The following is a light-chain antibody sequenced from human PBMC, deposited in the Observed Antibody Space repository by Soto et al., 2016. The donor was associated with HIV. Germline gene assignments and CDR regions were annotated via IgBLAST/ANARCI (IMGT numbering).Light chain of an antibody. V-gene: IGKV1-5*03. J-gene: IGKJ2*01. CDR2: KTS. CDR3: LQQNHYPWT. CDR1: QSVSVW. Sequence: DIQMTQFPSTLSASIGDRVTITCRASQSVSVWLAWYQQKPGKAPNLLIFKTSTLEVGVPSRFSGSGSGTEFTLTISSLQPEDFATYYCLQQNHYPWTFGQGTKLEIK.